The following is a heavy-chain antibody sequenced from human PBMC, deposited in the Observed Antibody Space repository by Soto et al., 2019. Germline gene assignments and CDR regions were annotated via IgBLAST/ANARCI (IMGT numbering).Heavy chain of an antibody. CDR2: VSHDGRNT. CDR3: AKGGRRWLVTSDFNY. Sequence: VQLVESGGGVVQPGRSLRLSCAASGFTFSDYAMHWVRQAPGKGLEWVAVVSHDGRNTHYADSVKGRFTISRDSSKNAVSREMTSLSAEDTAVYYCAKGGRRWLVTSDFNYWGQGALVTVSS. V-gene: IGHV3-30*18. D-gene: IGHD6-19*01. J-gene: IGHJ4*02. CDR1: GFTFSDYA.